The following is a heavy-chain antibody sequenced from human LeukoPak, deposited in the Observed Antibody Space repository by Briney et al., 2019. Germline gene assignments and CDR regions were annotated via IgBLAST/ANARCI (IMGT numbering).Heavy chain of an antibody. V-gene: IGHV4-39*01. CDR2: ISYSGST. D-gene: IGHD3-10*01. CDR3: ASALRLMVRGVIIYFDY. Sequence: SETLSLTCTVSGDSISSNTYYWGWIRQPPGKGLEWIGTISYSGSTYYNPSLKSRVTMSVDTSKNQFSLNLSSVTAADTAVYFCASALRLMVRGVIIYFDYWGQGTLVTVSS. J-gene: IGHJ4*02. CDR1: GDSISSNTYY.